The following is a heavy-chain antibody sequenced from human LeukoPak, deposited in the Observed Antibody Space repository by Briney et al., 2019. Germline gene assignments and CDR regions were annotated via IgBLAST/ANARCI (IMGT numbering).Heavy chain of an antibody. V-gene: IGHV4-59*01. D-gene: IGHD6-13*01. Sequence: PSETLSLTCTVPGGSISSYYWSWIRQPPGKGLEWIGYIYYSGSTNYNPSLKSRVTISVDTSKNQFSLKLSSVTAADTAVYYCARASGSSWPEYFQHWGQGTLVTVSS. CDR2: IYYSGST. CDR1: GGSISSYY. CDR3: ARASGSSWPEYFQH. J-gene: IGHJ1*01.